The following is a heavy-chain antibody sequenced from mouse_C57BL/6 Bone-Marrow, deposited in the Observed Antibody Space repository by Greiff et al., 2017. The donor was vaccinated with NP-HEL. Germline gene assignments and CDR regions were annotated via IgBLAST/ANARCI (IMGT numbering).Heavy chain of an antibody. CDR2: IHPNSGST. CDR3: ARRRVYYYGSSYYFDY. CDR1: GYTFTSYW. Sequence: QVQLKQPGAELVKPGASVKLSCKASGYTFTSYWMHWVKQRPGQGLEWIGMIHPNSGSTNYNEKFKSKATLTVDKSSSTAYMQLSSLTSEDSVVYYCARRRVYYYGSSYYFDYWGQGTTLTVSS. D-gene: IGHD1-1*01. V-gene: IGHV1-64*01. J-gene: IGHJ2*01.